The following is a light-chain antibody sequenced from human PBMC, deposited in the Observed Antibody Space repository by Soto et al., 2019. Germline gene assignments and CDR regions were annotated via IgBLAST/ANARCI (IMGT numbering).Light chain of an antibody. CDR2: DAS. Sequence: EIVLTQSPSTLSFSPGERSTLSCRASQTVNTYLAWYQQKPGQAPRLLIYDASSRATGIPARFTGSGSGTDFTLTISSPEPEDFAVYYRQQRSSWPPYTFGQGTKVDIK. CDR3: QQRSSWPPYT. V-gene: IGKV3-11*01. J-gene: IGKJ2*01. CDR1: QTVNTY.